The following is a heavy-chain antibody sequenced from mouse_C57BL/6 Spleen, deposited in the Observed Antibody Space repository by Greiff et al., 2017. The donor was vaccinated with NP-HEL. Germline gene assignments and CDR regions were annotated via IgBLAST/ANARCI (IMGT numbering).Heavy chain of an antibody. CDR1: GYAFSSSW. J-gene: IGHJ3*01. CDR2: IYPGDGDT. D-gene: IGHD2-4*01. V-gene: IGHV1-82*01. CDR3: ARRFDYDGAFAY. Sequence: QVQLQQSGPELVKPGASVKISCKASGYAFSSSWMNWVKQRPGQGLEWIGRIYPGDGDTNYNGKFKGKATLTADKSSSTAYMQLSSLTSEDSAVYFCARRFDYDGAFAYWGQGTLVTVSA.